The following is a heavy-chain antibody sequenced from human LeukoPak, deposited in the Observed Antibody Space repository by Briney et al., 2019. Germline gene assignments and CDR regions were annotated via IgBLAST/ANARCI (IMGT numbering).Heavy chain of an antibody. Sequence: SETLSLTCTVSGGSISSSSYYWGWIRQPPGKGLEWIGSIYYSGSTYYNPSLKSRVTISVDTSKNQFSLKLSSVTAADTAVYYCARHMGSSWCADYWGQGTLVTVSS. CDR2: IYYSGST. J-gene: IGHJ4*02. CDR1: GGSISSSSYY. CDR3: ARHMGSSWCADY. D-gene: IGHD6-13*01. V-gene: IGHV4-39*01.